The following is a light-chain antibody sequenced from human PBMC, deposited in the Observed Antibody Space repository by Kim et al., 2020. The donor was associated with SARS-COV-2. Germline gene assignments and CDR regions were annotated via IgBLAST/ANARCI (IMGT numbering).Light chain of an antibody. J-gene: IGLJ3*02. V-gene: IGLV4-69*01. CDR3: QTWGTGPWV. Sequence: ASVKLTCTLSSGHSSYAIEWHQQQPEKGPRYLMKLNSDGSHSKGDGIPDRFSGSSSGAERYLTISSLQSEDEADYYCQTWGTGPWVFGGGTKLTVL. CDR1: SGHSSYA. CDR2: LNSDGSH.